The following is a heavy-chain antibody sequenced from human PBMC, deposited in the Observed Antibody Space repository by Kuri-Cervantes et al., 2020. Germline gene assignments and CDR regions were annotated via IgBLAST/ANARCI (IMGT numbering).Heavy chain of an antibody. V-gene: IGHV3-30*07. J-gene: IGHJ6*03. D-gene: IGHD1-26*01. Sequence: GESLKISCAASGFTFSSYAMHWVRQAPGKGLEWVAVISYDGSNKYYADSVKGRFTISRDNSKNTRYLQMNSLRAEDTAVYYCARGEEYMDVWGKGTTVTVSS. CDR1: GFTFSSYA. CDR2: ISYDGSNK. CDR3: ARGEEYMDV.